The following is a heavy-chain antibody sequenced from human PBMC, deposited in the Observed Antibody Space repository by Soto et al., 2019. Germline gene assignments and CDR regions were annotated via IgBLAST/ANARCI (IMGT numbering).Heavy chain of an antibody. CDR3: AKDFKVSGGHYGSLYYYYGMDV. CDR1: GFTFSDFG. Sequence: PGGSLRLSCAASGFTFSDFGMHWVRQAPGKGLEWVAIISYDGILKYYADSVKGRFTISRDTSKGAVYLQMNSLTPEDTAVYYCAKDFKVSGGHYGSLYYYYGMDVWGQGTTVTVSS. CDR2: ISYDGILK. D-gene: IGHD3-10*01. V-gene: IGHV3-30*18. J-gene: IGHJ6*02.